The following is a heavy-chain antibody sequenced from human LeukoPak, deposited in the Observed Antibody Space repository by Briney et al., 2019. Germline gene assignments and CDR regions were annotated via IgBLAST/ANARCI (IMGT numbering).Heavy chain of an antibody. V-gene: IGHV3-23*01. CDR2: ISGSGGTA. CDR3: AKYGATFTQSFDY. D-gene: IGHD1-26*01. Sequence: GGSLRLSCAASGFTFSIYAMSWVRQAPGKGLEWVSAISGSGGTAYYADSVKGRFTISRDNSKNTLYLQMNSLRAEDTAVYYCAKYGATFTQSFDYWGQGTLVTVSS. CDR1: GFTFSIYA. J-gene: IGHJ4*02.